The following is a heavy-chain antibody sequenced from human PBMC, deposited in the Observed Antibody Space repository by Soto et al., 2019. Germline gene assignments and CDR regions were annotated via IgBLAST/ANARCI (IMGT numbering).Heavy chain of an antibody. D-gene: IGHD6-25*01. CDR2: ILHTGGA. V-gene: IGHV4-4*02. CDR1: SDSIAGENW. CDR3: ARVFSSGSGWMYYFDF. J-gene: IGHJ4*02. Sequence: QVQLQESGPGLVKPSETLSLTCTVSSDSIAGENWWSWVRQPPGMALEWIGEILHTGGASYNPSLKSRVTMEVDKSKNQFSLKLISATAADTAVYYCARVFSSGSGWMYYFDFWGQGTLVSVSS.